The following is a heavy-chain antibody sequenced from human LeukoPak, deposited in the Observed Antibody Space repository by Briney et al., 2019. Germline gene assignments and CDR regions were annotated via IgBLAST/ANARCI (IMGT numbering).Heavy chain of an antibody. V-gene: IGHV4-38-2*01. CDR2: VYHSGST. CDR3: ERSYVSLRAFDI. D-gene: IGHD3-16*01. CDR1: GYSIRTGYY. J-gene: IGHJ3*02. Sequence: ASETLSLTCGVSGYSIRTGYYWGWVRQPPGKGLEWIGSVYHSGSTYYNPSLKSRVNILVDTSKNQFSLRLTSVTAADTAVYYCERSYVSLRAFDIWGQGTMVTVSS.